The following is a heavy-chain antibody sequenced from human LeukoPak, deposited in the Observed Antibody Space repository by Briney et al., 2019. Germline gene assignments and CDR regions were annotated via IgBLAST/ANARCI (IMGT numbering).Heavy chain of an antibody. CDR2: ISYDGSNK. J-gene: IGHJ4*02. CDR3: AKDAYYYDSSGYYPPYIDY. V-gene: IGHV3-30*18. D-gene: IGHD3-22*01. CDR1: GFTFSSYS. Sequence: GGSLRLSCAASGFTFSSYSLNWVRQAPGKGLEWVAVISYDGSNKYYADSVKGRFTISRDNSKNTLYLQMNSLRAEDTAVYYCAKDAYYYDSSGYYPPYIDYWGQGTLVTVSS.